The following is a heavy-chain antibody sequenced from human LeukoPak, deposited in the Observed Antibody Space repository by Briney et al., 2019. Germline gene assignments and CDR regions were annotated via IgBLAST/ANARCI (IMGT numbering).Heavy chain of an antibody. D-gene: IGHD2-15*01. CDR3: ARHYCTGGSCYRSDY. CDR1: GGSISSSSYY. CDR2: TYYSGST. Sequence: SETLSLTCTVSGGSISSSSYYWGWIRQPPGKGLEWIGSTYYSGSTYYNPSLKSRVTISVDTSKNQFSLKLTSVTAADTAVYYCARHYCTGGSCYRSDYWGQGTLVTVSS. J-gene: IGHJ4*02. V-gene: IGHV4-39*01.